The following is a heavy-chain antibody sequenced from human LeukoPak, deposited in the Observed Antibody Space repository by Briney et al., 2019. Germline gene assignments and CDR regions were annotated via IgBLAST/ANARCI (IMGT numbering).Heavy chain of an antibody. CDR1: GFTFTSYA. J-gene: IGHJ4*02. CDR2: VSGSGGST. D-gene: IGHD3-22*01. CDR3: AKGPPDYYYDTSV. V-gene: IGHV3-23*01. Sequence: GGSLRLSCAASGFTFTSYAMSWVRQAPGKGLEWVSTVSGSGGSTYYADSVKGRFTISRDNSKNTLYLQMNSLRAEDTAVYYCAKGPPDYYYDTSVWGQGTLVTVSS.